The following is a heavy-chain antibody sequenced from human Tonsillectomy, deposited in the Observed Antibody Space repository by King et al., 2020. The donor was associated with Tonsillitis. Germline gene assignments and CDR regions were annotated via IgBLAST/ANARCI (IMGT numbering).Heavy chain of an antibody. V-gene: IGHV4-59*01. D-gene: IGHD6-13*01. CDR2: IYYSGST. Sequence: VQLQESGPGLLKPSETLSLTCTVSGGSISSYYWSWIRQPPGKGLEWIGYIYYSGSTNYNPSLKSRVTISVDTSKNQFSLKLSSVTTADTAVYYCARGKYSSSWGALDAFDIWGQGTMVTVSS. J-gene: IGHJ3*02. CDR1: GGSISSYY. CDR3: ARGKYSSSWGALDAFDI.